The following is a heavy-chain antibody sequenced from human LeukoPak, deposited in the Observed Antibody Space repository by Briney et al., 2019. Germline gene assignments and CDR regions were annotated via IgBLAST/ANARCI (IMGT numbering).Heavy chain of an antibody. J-gene: IGHJ6*04. Sequence: GGSLRLSCAASGFTFSSYGMSWVRQAPGKGLGWVSAISGSGGSTYYADSVKGRFTISRDNSKNSLYLQMNSLRAEDTAVYYCAELGMIGGVWGKGTTVTISS. CDR2: ISGSGGST. CDR3: AELGMIGGV. CDR1: GFTFSSYG. V-gene: IGHV3-23*01. D-gene: IGHD3-10*02.